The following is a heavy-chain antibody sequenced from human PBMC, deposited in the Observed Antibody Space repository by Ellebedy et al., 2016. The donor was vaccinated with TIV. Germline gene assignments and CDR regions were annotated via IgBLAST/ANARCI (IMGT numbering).Heavy chain of an antibody. V-gene: IGHV3-48*02. CDR2: ISSSSSTI. CDR1: GFTFSSYS. J-gene: IGHJ4*02. CDR3: ARRSYYNLDY. Sequence: GGSLRLXXAVSGFTFSSYSMNWVRQAPGKGLEWVSYISSSSSTIYYADSVKGRFTISRGNAKNSLYLQMNSLRDEDTAVYYCARRSYYNLDYWGQGTLVTVSS. D-gene: IGHD3-10*01.